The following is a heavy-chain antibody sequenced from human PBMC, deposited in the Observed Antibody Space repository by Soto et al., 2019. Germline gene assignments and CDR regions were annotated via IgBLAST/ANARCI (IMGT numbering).Heavy chain of an antibody. CDR2: ISSSSSSI. D-gene: IGHD1-26*01. Sequence: GGSLRLSCAASGFTFSSYSMNWVRQAPGKGLEWISYISSSSSSINYADSLKGRFTISRDNGKNSLYLQMNSLRDEDTAVYYCARGFHSGSWLIDYWGQGTLVTVSS. CDR1: GFTFSSYS. CDR3: ARGFHSGSWLIDY. V-gene: IGHV3-48*02. J-gene: IGHJ4*02.